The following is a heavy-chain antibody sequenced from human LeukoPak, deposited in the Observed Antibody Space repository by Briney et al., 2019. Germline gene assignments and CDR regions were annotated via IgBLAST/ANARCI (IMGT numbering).Heavy chain of an antibody. Sequence: ASVTVSRKVSGYTLTELSMHWVRQAPGKGLEWMGCFDPEDGETIYAQKFQGRVTMTEDTSTDTAYMELSSLRSEDTAVYYCATAIDRHCSGGSCYISPFDYWGQGTLVTVSS. D-gene: IGHD2-15*01. J-gene: IGHJ4*02. CDR1: GYTLTELS. CDR2: FDPEDGET. CDR3: ATAIDRHCSGGSCYISPFDY. V-gene: IGHV1-24*01.